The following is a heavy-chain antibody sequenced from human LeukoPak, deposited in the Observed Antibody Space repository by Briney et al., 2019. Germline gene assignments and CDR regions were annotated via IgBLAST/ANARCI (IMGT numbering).Heavy chain of an antibody. Sequence: SETLSLTCTVSGYSISSGYYWGWIRQPPGKGLECIGTIYHSGSISYNPSLKSRVTISVDTSKNQFSLKLNSLTAADTAVYYCARGVGATYYYYYGMDVWGQGTTVTVSS. J-gene: IGHJ6*02. V-gene: IGHV4-38-2*02. D-gene: IGHD1-26*01. CDR3: ARGVGATYYYYYGMDV. CDR2: IYHSGSI. CDR1: GYSISSGYY.